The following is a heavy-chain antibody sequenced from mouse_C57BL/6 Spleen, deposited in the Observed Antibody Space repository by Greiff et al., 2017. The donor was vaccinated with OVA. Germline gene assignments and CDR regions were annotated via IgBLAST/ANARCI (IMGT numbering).Heavy chain of an antibody. Sequence: QVQLKESGPGLVQPSHSLSITCTVSGFSLTSYGVHWVRQSPGKGLEWLGVIWSGGSTDYNAAFISRLSISKDNSKSQVFFKMNSLQADDTAIYYCARGDYGSRWYFDVWGTGTTVTVSS. D-gene: IGHD1-1*01. CDR3: ARGDYGSRWYFDV. CDR1: GFSLTSYG. CDR2: IWSGGST. J-gene: IGHJ1*03. V-gene: IGHV2-2*01.